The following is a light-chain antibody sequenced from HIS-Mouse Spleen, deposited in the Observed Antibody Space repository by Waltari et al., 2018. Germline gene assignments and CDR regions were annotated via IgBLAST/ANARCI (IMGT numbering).Light chain of an antibody. J-gene: IGLJ2*01. V-gene: IGLV3-1*01. CDR3: QAWDSSHVV. CDR1: KLGYKY. CDR2: QDS. Sequence: SYELTQPPSVSVSPGQTASIPCSGDKLGYKYACWYQQKPGQSPVLVIYQDSKRPSGIPERFSGSNAGNTATLTISGTQAMDEADYYCQAWDSSHVVFGGGTKLTVL.